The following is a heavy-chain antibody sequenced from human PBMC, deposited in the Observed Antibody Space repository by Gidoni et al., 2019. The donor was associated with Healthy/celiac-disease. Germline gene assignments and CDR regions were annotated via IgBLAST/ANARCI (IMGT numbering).Heavy chain of an antibody. J-gene: IGHJ4*02. V-gene: IGHV3-21*01. CDR2: ISSSSSYI. CDR1: GFTFSSYS. Sequence: EVQLVESGGGLVKPGGSLRLSCASSGFTFSSYSMNWVRHAAGKGLEWVSSISSSSSYIYYADSVKGRFTISRDNAKNSLYLQMNSLRAEDTAVYYCARDRADYFDYWGQGTLVTVSS. CDR3: ARDRADYFDY.